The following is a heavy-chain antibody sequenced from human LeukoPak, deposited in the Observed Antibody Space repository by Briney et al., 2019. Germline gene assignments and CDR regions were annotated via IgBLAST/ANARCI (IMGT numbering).Heavy chain of an antibody. D-gene: IGHD2-15*01. CDR3: ARGGYCSGGSCYSYYYYYYMDV. CDR1: GGSFSGYY. J-gene: IGHJ6*03. V-gene: IGHV4-34*01. Sequence: SETLSLTCAVYGGSFSGYYWSWIRQPPGKGLEWIGEINHSGSTNYNPSLKSRVTISVDRSKNQFSLKLSSVTAADTAVYYCARGGYCSGGSCYSYYYYYYMDVWGKGTTVTVSS. CDR2: INHSGST.